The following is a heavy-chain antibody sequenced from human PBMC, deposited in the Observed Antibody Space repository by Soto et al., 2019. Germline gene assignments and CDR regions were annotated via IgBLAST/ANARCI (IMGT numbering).Heavy chain of an antibody. CDR1: GDSISDDY. D-gene: IGHD3-10*01. V-gene: IGHV4-59*08. Sequence: PSETLSLTCTVSGDSISDDYWTWIRQPPGKALEWIGYVYYSGSTSYNPSFKSRVTIAVDTSKTQFSLKLNSVTAADTAVYYCARVRTTWDFYYYYIDVWGIGTTVTVSS. CDR2: VYYSGST. J-gene: IGHJ6*03. CDR3: ARVRTTWDFYYYYIDV.